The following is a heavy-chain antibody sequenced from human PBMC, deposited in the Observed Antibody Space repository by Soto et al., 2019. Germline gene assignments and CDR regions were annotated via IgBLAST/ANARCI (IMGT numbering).Heavy chain of an antibody. Sequence: GSLRLSCAASGFTFSSYAMSWVRQAPGKGLEWVSAISGSGGSTYYADSVKGRFTISRDNSKNTLYLQMNSLRAEDTAVYYCARDYDYYYYYGMDVWGQGTTVTVSS. CDR3: ARDYDYYYYYGMDV. CDR1: GFTFSSYA. J-gene: IGHJ6*02. V-gene: IGHV3-23*01. D-gene: IGHD3-16*01. CDR2: ISGSGGST.